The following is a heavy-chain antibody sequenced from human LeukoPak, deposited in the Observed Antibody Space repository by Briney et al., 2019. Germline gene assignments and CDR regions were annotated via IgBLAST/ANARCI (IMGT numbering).Heavy chain of an antibody. D-gene: IGHD4-17*01. J-gene: IGHJ6*02. CDR3: VRDVRAVTTRNNYYAMDV. CDR1: GFTFSSYT. CDR2: ISSSSSYM. V-gene: IGHV3-21*01. Sequence: GGSLRLSCAASGFTFSSYTMNWVRQAPGKGLEWVSLISSSSSYMFYADSVKGRFTISRDNAKNTVYLQMNSLRVEDTAEYYCVRDVRAVTTRNNYYAMDVWGQGTTVTVSS.